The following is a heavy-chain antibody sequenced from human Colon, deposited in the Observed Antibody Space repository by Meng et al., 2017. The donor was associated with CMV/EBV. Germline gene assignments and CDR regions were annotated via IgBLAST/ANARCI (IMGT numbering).Heavy chain of an antibody. D-gene: IGHD1-20*01. J-gene: IGHJ4*02. CDR1: GGSVTTTNYY. Sequence: QLQLQESGPGLVKPSETLSLPCTVSGGSVTTTNYYWGWIRQTPGKGLEWIASITYNGPSYYHPSLKSRVTISTEASKNQFSLKLSSVTSADSAVYYCARGVGPYNWNLRWDSWAQGTLVTVSS. CDR2: ITYNGPS. CDR3: ARGVGPYNWNLRWDS. V-gene: IGHV4-39*07.